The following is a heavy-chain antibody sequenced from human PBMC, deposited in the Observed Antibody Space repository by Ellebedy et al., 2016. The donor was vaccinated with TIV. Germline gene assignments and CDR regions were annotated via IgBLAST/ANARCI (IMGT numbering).Heavy chain of an antibody. D-gene: IGHD4-23*01. CDR2: ISHDGSKT. CDR3: AKERHPRHPRWMGPTYFDY. Sequence: GESLKISCSASGFTFSRNTMHWVRQAPGKGLEWVAVISHDGSKTYYADSVQGRFTISRDNSNNTLYLQMTSLRTEDTAVYYCAKERHPRHPRWMGPTYFDYWGQGTLVAVSS. J-gene: IGHJ4*02. CDR1: GFTFSRNT. V-gene: IGHV3-30*04.